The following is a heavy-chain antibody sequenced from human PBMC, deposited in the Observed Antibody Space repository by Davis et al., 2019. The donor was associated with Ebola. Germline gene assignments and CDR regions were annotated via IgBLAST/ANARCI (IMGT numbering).Heavy chain of an antibody. CDR3: ARGMTAYCGGDCYTDFDY. J-gene: IGHJ4*02. Sequence: AASVKVSCKASGYTFTSYGISWVRQAPGQGLEWMGWISAYNVNTNYAQKLQGRVTMTTDTSTSTAYMELRSLRSDDTAVYYCARGMTAYCGGDCYTDFDYWGQGTLVTVSS. D-gene: IGHD2-21*02. CDR1: GYTFTSYG. CDR2: ISAYNVNT. V-gene: IGHV1-18*01.